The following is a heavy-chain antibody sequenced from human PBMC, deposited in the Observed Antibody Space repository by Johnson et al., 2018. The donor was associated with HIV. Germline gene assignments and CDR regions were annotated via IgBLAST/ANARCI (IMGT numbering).Heavy chain of an antibody. CDR2: IKSKTDGGTT. V-gene: IGHV3-15*05. Sequence: VQLVESGGGVVQPGRSLRLSCAASGFTFCSYAMSWVRQAPGKGLEWVGRIKSKTDGGTTDYAAPVKGKNSLYLQMNSLRAEDTALYYCARGAYSSSWHASDASDIWGQGTMVTVSS. J-gene: IGHJ3*02. D-gene: IGHD6-13*01. CDR1: GFTFCSYA. CDR3: ARGAYSSSWHASDASDI.